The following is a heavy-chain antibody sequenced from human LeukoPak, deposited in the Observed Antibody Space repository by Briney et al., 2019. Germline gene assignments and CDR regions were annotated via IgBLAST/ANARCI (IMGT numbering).Heavy chain of an antibody. D-gene: IGHD4-11*01. V-gene: IGHV4-59*01. J-gene: IGHJ4*02. Sequence: SETLSLTCTVSGGSLSSYYWTWIRQPLGKGLEWIGYIFYSVSTNYNPSLKSRITISVDTSKNQFSLNLNSLTAADTAVYYCARLRGNYLPDYWGQGALVTVSS. CDR3: ARLRGNYLPDY. CDR1: GGSLSSYY. CDR2: IFYSVST.